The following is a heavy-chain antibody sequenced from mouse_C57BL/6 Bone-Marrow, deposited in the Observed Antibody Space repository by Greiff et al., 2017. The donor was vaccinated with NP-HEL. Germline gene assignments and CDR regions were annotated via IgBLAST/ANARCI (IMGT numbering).Heavy chain of an antibody. D-gene: IGHD1-1*01. CDR1: GYTFTSYW. CDR3: ARGSYYYGSSYVEGEY. CDR2: INPSNGGT. J-gene: IGHJ2*01. V-gene: IGHV1-53*01. Sequence: QVQLQQPGTELVKPGASVKLSCKASGYTFTSYWMHWVKQRPGQGLEWIGNINPSNGGTNYNEKFKSKATLTVDKSSSPAYLQLSSLTSEDSAVYYWARGSYYYGSSYVEGEYWGQGTTLTVCS.